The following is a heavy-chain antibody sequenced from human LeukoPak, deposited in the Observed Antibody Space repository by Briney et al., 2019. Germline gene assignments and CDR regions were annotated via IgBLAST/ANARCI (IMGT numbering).Heavy chain of an antibody. CDR2: INHSGST. CDR3: ARDSEATEEYYFDY. D-gene: IGHD6-25*01. J-gene: IGHJ4*02. CDR1: GGSFSGYY. Sequence: SETLSLTCAVYGGSFSGYYWSWIRQPPGKGLEWIGEINHSGSTNYNPSLKSRVTISVDTSKNQFSLQLNSVTPEDTAVYYCARDSEATEEYYFDYWGQGTLVTVSS. V-gene: IGHV4-34*01.